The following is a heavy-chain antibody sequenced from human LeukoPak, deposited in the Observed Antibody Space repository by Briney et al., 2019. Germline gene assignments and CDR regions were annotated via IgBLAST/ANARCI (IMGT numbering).Heavy chain of an antibody. CDR1: GYTFTCYG. V-gene: IGHV1-18*01. CDR3: ARDQTSSSTHYYYYGMDV. D-gene: IGHD6-6*01. J-gene: IGHJ6*02. CDR2: ISAYNGNI. Sequence: DSVKVSCKASGYTFTCYGISWVLQAPGQGLEWMGWISAYNGNINYAQKLQGRVTMTTDTSTSTAYMELRSLRSDDTAVYYCARDQTSSSTHYYYYGMDVWGQGTTVTVSS.